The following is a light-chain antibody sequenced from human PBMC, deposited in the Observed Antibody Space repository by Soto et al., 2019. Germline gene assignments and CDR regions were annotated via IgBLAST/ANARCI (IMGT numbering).Light chain of an antibody. Sequence: DIQMTQSPSSLSASVGDRVTITCQASQDIKNFLNGYQQKPGKAPKLLIYDASNLEAGVPSRFSGSESGRDFSFPISSLEPEDIATYYCQQFDLLTAYGQGINLEI. CDR3: QQFDLLTA. V-gene: IGKV1-33*01. CDR1: QDIKNF. J-gene: IGKJ2*01. CDR2: DAS.